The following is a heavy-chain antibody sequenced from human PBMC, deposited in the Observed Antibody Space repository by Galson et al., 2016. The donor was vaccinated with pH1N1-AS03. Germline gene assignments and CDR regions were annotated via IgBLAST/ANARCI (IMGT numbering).Heavy chain of an antibody. Sequence: TLSLTCAVSGGSISSSGVYSWSWIRQPPGKGLERIGTIYHSGSTYYSPSLKSRVTISIDRSQNQFSLKLSSVTAADTAVYYCARGSGGYGLDVWGQGTTVTVSS. CDR2: IYHSGST. CDR1: GGSISSSGVYS. D-gene: IGHD5-12*01. CDR3: ARGSGGYGLDV. J-gene: IGHJ6*02. V-gene: IGHV4-30-2*01.